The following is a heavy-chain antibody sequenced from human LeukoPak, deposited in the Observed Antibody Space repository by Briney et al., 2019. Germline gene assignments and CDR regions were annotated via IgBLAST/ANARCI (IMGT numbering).Heavy chain of an antibody. Sequence: ASVKVSCKASGYTFTGYYMHWVRQAPGQGLEWVGWINPNSGGTNYAQKFQGWVTMTRDTSISTAYMELSRLRSDDTAVYYCAKGFYCNGVRCYSLALDYWGQGTLVTVSS. CDR1: GYTFTGYY. D-gene: IGHD2-15*01. CDR2: INPNSGGT. J-gene: IGHJ4*02. CDR3: AKGFYCNGVRCYSLALDY. V-gene: IGHV1-2*04.